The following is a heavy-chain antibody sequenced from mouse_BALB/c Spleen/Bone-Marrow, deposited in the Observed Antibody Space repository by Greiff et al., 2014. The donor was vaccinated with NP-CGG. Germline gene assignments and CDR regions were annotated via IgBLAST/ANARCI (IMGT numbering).Heavy chain of an antibody. D-gene: IGHD4-1*01. CDR2: IYPGGGYI. J-gene: IGHJ2*01. V-gene: IGHV1-63*02. CDR3: ARWGTGVDY. CDR1: GYTFTNYW. Sequence: QVQLQQSGAELVRPGTSVKISCKASGYTFTNYWLGWVKQRPGHGLEWIGDIYPGGGYINYNEKFKGKATLTAVTSSSTAYMQHSSLTSETSAVYFCARWGTGVDYWGQGTTLTVSS.